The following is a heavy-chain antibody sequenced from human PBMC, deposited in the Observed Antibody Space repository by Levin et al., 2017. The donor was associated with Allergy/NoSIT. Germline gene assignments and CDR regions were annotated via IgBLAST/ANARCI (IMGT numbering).Heavy chain of an antibody. CDR1: GGSISSSSYY. Sequence: SETLSLTCTVSGGSISSSSYYWGWIRQPPGTGLEWIGSIYYSGSTYYNPSLKSRVTISVDTSKNQFSLKLSSVTAADTAVYYCARQIPLTAISLVATIYYYDYYMDVWGKGTTVTVSS. J-gene: IGHJ6*03. CDR3: ARQIPLTAISLVATIYYYDYYMDV. D-gene: IGHD5-12*01. CDR2: IYYSGST. V-gene: IGHV4-39*01.